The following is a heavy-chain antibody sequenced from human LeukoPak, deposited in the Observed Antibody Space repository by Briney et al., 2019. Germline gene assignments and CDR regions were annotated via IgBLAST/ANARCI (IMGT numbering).Heavy chain of an antibody. V-gene: IGHV1-69*04. Sequence: SVKVSCKASGGTFSSYAISWVRQAPGQGLEWMGRIIPIFGIANYAQKFQGRVTITADKSTSTAYMELSSLRSEDTAVYYCASEVEPAAIQGHYYYGMDVWGQGTTVTVSS. CDR2: IIPIFGIA. J-gene: IGHJ6*02. CDR1: GGTFSSYA. CDR3: ASEVEPAAIQGHYYYGMDV. D-gene: IGHD2-2*02.